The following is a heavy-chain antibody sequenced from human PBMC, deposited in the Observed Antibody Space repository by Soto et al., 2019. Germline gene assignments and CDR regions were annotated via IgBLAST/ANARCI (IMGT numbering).Heavy chain of an antibody. D-gene: IGHD2-15*01. J-gene: IGHJ4*02. CDR3: AKKIGSACVVGTCYDFDD. Sequence: EVHLLESGGGLVQPGGSLRLSCAASGFTFSTYAMNWVRQAPGKGLEWVSTISHNADNTYYAESVKGRFTISRDNSKNTVYLQLNSLRTEDTAIYYCAKKIGSACVVGTCYDFDDWGQGTLVTVSS. CDR2: ISHNADNT. V-gene: IGHV3-23*01. CDR1: GFTFSTYA.